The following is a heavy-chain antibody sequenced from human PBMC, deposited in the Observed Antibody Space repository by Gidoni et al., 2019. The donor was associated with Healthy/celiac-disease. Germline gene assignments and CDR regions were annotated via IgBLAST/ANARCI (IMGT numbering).Heavy chain of an antibody. J-gene: IGHJ4*02. Sequence: EVQLVESGGGLVKPGGSLRLSCAAAGFTFSSYSMNWVRQAPGKGLEWVSSISSSSSYIYYADSVKGRFTISRDNAKNSLYLQMNSLRAEDTAVYYCARDQEQQLNDYWGQGTLVTVSS. CDR3: ARDQEQQLNDY. CDR2: ISSSSSYI. V-gene: IGHV3-21*01. CDR1: GFTFSSYS. D-gene: IGHD6-13*01.